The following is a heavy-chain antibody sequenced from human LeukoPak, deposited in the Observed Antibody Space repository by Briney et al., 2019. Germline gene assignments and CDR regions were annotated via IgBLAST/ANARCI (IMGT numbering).Heavy chain of an antibody. D-gene: IGHD3-16*01. CDR2: IYDSGKT. J-gene: IGHJ4*02. CDR1: GDSISRYY. Sequence: SETLSLTCTVSGDSISRYYWSWIRQPPGKGLEWMGYIYDSGKTNYNASLLSRVTISVDTSKNLFSLKLTSVTPADTAVYYGARGGGTLDYWGQGTLVTVSS. CDR3: ARGGGTLDY. V-gene: IGHV4-59*01.